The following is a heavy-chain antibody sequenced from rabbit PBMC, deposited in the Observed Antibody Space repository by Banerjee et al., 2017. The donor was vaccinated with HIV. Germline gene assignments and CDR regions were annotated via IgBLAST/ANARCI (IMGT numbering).Heavy chain of an antibody. Sequence: QEQLVESGGGLVQPGASLTLTCTASGFPFSSSYYMCWVRQAPGKGLEWIACIYTGSSGSTYYASWVNGRFTISRSTSLNTVDLQMTSLTAADTATHFCARAYASESHAYILYGMDLWGPGTLVTVS. J-gene: IGHJ6*01. V-gene: IGHV1S43*01. D-gene: IGHD1-1*01. CDR3: ARAYASESHAYILYGMDL. CDR1: GFPFSSSYY. CDR2: IYTGSSGST.